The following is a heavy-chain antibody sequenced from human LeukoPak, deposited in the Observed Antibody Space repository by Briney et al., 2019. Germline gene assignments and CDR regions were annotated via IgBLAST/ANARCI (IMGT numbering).Heavy chain of an antibody. Sequence: GGSLRLSCEASGFSFSSYAMSWVRQAPGKGLEWVSAISGSGGSTYYADSVRGRFTISRDNSKNTLYLQMNSLRAEDTAVYYCAKARYYYGSGSHGDAFDIWGQGTMVTVSP. CDR2: ISGSGGST. J-gene: IGHJ3*02. CDR1: GFSFSSYA. CDR3: AKARYYYGSGSHGDAFDI. D-gene: IGHD3-10*01. V-gene: IGHV3-23*01.